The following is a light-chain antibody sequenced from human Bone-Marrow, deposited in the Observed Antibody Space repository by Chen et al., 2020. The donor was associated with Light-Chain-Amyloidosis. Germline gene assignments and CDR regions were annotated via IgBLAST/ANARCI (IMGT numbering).Light chain of an antibody. CDR1: SSDVGGDNH. V-gene: IGLV2-14*01. Sequence: QSALTQPASVSGSPGQSITISCTGTSSDVGGDNHVSWYQQHPDKAPKLMIYEVTNRPSWVPARFSVSKSDNTAYLTISGLQADDEAGYVCSSYTITNTLVFGSGTRVTVL. CDR3: SSYTITNTLV. CDR2: EVT. J-gene: IGLJ1*01.